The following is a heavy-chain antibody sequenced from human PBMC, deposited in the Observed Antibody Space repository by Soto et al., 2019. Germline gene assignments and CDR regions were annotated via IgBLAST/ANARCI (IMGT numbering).Heavy chain of an antibody. CDR3: ARRKERSGPIYFDP. CDR1: GYSFTSYW. V-gene: IGHV5-51*01. CDR2: IYPGDSDT. Sequence: GESLKISCKGSGYSFTSYWIGWVRQMPGKGLEWMGIIYPGDSDTGYSPSFQGQVTISADKSISTAYLELSGLKYEDTAVYYCARRKERSGPIYFDPWGQGTLVTVSS. J-gene: IGHJ4*02. D-gene: IGHD6-25*01.